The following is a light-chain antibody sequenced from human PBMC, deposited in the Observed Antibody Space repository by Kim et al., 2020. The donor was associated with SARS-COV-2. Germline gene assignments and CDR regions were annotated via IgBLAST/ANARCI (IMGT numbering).Light chain of an antibody. CDR1: QSVLYSSNNKNY. Sequence: ATINCKSGQSVLYSSNNKNYLAWYQQKPGQPPKLLIYWASTRESGVPDRFSGSGSGTDFTLTISSLQAEDVAVYYCQQYYSTPLTFGPGTKVDIK. J-gene: IGKJ3*01. V-gene: IGKV4-1*01. CDR2: WAS. CDR3: QQYYSTPLT.